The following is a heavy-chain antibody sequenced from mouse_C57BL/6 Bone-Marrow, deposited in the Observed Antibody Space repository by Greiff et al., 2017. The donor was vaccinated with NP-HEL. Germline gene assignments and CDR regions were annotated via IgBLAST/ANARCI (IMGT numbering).Heavy chain of an antibody. CDR1: GFNIKDYY. V-gene: IGHV14-1*01. D-gene: IGHD4-1*01. Sequence: VQLQQSGAELVRPGASVKLSCTASGFNIKDYYMHWVKQRPEQGLEWIGRIDPEDGDTEYAPKFQGKATMTADPSSNTAYLQLSSLTSEDTAVYYSTVWDYFDYWGQGTTRTVSS. CDR2: IDPEDGDT. J-gene: IGHJ2*01. CDR3: TVWDYFDY.